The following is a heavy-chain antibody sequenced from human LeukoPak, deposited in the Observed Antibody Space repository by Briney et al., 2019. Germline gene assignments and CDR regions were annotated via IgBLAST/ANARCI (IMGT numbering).Heavy chain of an antibody. CDR2: ISSNGDST. V-gene: IGHV3-64*01. Sequence: GGSLRLSCAASGFTFSSYAMHWVRQAPGKGLEYVSAISSNGDSTYYANSVKGRFTISRDNSKNTLDLQMGSLRVENMAVYYCARGGGYRGYGQDYWGQGTLVTVSS. J-gene: IGHJ4*02. D-gene: IGHD5-12*01. CDR1: GFTFSSYA. CDR3: ARGGGYRGYGQDY.